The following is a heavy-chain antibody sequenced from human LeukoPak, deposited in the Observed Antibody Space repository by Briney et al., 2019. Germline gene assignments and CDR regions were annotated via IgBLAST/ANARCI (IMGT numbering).Heavy chain of an antibody. V-gene: IGHV3-30*02. CDR2: IRHDGNDE. CDR3: AKDSLEWELLMAFDI. CDR1: GFTFSFFG. J-gene: IGHJ3*02. D-gene: IGHD1-26*01. Sequence: GGSLRLSCATSGFTFSFFGMHWVRQVPGKGLEWVAFIRHDGNDEFYGDSVKGRFTISRDNSKDTLYLQVSGLRAEDTAVYYCAKDSLEWELLMAFDIWGQGTMVTVSS.